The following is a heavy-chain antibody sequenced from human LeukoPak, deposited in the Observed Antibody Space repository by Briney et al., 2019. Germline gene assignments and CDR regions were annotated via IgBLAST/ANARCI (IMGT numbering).Heavy chain of an antibody. V-gene: IGHV3-23*01. J-gene: IGHJ4*02. Sequence: GGSLRLSCAASGFTFSSYGMSWVRQPPGKGLEWVSAISGSGGSTYYADPVKGRFTISRDNSKNTLYLQMNSLRAEDTAVYYCAKGQNRGYYYGAPDYWGQGTLVTVSS. D-gene: IGHD3-10*01. CDR1: GFTFSSYG. CDR3: AKGQNRGYYYGAPDY. CDR2: ISGSGGST.